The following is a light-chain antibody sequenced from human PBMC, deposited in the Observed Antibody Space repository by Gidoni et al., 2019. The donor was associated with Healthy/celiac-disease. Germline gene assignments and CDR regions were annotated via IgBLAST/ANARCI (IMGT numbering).Light chain of an antibody. J-gene: IGKJ1*01. CDR1: QSISSW. V-gene: IGKV1-5*01. CDR3: QQYNSHHLST. Sequence: DIQMTQSPSTLSASVGDRVTITCRASQSISSWLAWYQQKPGKAPKLLIYDASSLESGVPSRFSGSGSGTEFTLTISSLQPDDFATYYCQQYNSHHLSTFGQGTKVEIK. CDR2: DAS.